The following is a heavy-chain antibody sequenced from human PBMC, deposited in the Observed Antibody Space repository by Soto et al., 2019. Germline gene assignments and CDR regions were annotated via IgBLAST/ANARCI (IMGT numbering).Heavy chain of an antibody. Sequence: PGGSLRLSCTASGFNFSNSAMHWVRQAPGKGLEWVALISSDGSNKYYADAVKGQFTISRDNSKNTLYLQMNSLRGEDTAVYYCARWNVQHDSYGYFWGQGTQVTVSS. CDR2: ISSDGSNK. CDR3: ARWNVQHDSYGYF. CDR1: GFNFSNSA. V-gene: IGHV3-30-3*01. J-gene: IGHJ4*02. D-gene: IGHD5-18*01.